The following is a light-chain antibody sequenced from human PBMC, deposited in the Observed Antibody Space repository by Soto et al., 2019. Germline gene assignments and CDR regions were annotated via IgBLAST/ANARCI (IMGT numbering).Light chain of an antibody. J-gene: IGLJ1*01. Sequence: SALNRPSSLSGSPGQSITISCPGTASDVGANHYVSWYQQYPGKAPQLIIYEVSQRPSGISDRFFGSKSGDTASLTISGLQAEDEADYYCSSYSSNNIRSYVFGTGTKGNVL. CDR3: SSYSSNNIRSYV. CDR2: EVS. CDR1: ASDVGANHY. V-gene: IGLV2-14*01.